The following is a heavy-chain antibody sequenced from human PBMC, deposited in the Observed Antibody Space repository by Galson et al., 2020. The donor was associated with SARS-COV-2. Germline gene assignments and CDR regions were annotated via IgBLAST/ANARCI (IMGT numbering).Heavy chain of an antibody. D-gene: IGHD6-19*01. Sequence: GGSLRLSCAASGFTFSTSYMSWVRQAPGKGLEWLSYIGGSSDVIKYADSVKGRFTISRDNAKNLLYLQMNSLGDEDTAVYYCAGWYIRFWGQGTLVTVSS. CDR2: IGGSSDVI. J-gene: IGHJ4*02. V-gene: IGHV3-48*02. CDR1: GFTFSTSY. CDR3: AGWYIRF.